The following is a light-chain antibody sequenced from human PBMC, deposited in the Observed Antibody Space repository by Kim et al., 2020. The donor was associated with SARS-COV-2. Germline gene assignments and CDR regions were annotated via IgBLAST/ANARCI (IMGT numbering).Light chain of an antibody. J-gene: IGKJ2*01. V-gene: IGKV1-5*03. CDR2: LAS. CDR3: QHYSRFPYT. CDR1: ESIGTW. Sequence: ASVGDRVTITCRGSESIGTWLAWYQQKPGRAPRLLIYLASTLENGVPARFSGTGSGTEFSLSITSLQPDDFATYYCQHYSRFPYTFGQGTKLEI.